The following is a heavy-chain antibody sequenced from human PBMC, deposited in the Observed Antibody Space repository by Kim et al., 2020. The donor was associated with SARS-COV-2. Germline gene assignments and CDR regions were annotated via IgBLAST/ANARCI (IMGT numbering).Heavy chain of an antibody. Sequence: SETLSLTCTVSGGSISSSSYYWGWIRQPPGKGLEWIGSIYYSGSTYYNPSLKSRVTISVDTSKNQFSLKLSSVTAADTAVYYCARISRDDYGEGTNWFDPWGQGTLVTVSS. D-gene: IGHD4-17*01. J-gene: IGHJ5*02. CDR2: IYYSGST. V-gene: IGHV4-39*01. CDR3: ARISRDDYGEGTNWFDP. CDR1: GGSISSSSYY.